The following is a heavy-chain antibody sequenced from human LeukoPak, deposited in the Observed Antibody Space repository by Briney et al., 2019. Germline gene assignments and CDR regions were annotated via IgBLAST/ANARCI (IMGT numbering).Heavy chain of an antibody. Sequence: SQTLFLTCTVSGGSISSGGYYWSWIRQHPGKGLEWIGYIYYSGSTYYNPSLKSRVTISVDTSKNQFSLKLSSVTAADTAVYYCARATTDYDSSGYYPDYFDYWGQGTLVTVSS. CDR3: ARATTDYDSSGYYPDYFDY. V-gene: IGHV4-31*03. CDR2: IYYSGST. D-gene: IGHD3-22*01. J-gene: IGHJ4*02. CDR1: GGSISSGGYY.